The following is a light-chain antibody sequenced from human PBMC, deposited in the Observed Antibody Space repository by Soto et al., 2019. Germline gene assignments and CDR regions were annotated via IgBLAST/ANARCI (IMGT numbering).Light chain of an antibody. CDR3: QQYNNWPPDRT. J-gene: IGKJ1*01. CDR1: QSVGSN. Sequence: EIVMTQSPATLSVSPGERATLSCRASQSVGSNLAWYQQKPGQAPRLLIYGASTRATGIPARFSGSGYGTEFTLTISSLQSEDFAIYFCQQYNNWPPDRTFGQGTKGEIK. CDR2: GAS. V-gene: IGKV3-15*01.